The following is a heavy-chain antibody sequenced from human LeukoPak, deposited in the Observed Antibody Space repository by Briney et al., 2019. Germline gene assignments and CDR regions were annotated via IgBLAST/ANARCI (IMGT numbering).Heavy chain of an antibody. V-gene: IGHV5-51*01. D-gene: IGHD2-15*01. Sequence: GESLEISCKGSGYGFTSYWIGWVRQMPGKGLEWMGIIYPGDSDTRYSPSFQGQVTISADKSISTAYLQWSSLKASDTAMYYCARTSCSGGSCYGSFDIWGQGTMVTVSS. CDR2: IYPGDSDT. J-gene: IGHJ3*02. CDR3: ARTSCSGGSCYGSFDI. CDR1: GYGFTSYW.